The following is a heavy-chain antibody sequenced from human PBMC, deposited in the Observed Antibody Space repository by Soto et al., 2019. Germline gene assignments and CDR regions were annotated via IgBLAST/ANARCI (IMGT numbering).Heavy chain of an antibody. CDR2: IYWDDDK. D-gene: IGHD4-17*01. J-gene: IGHJ4*02. V-gene: IGHV2-5*02. CDR1: GFSLSSYGMG. Sequence: KESGPTLVRPAQTPTLTCGFSGFSLSSYGMGVAWIRQPPGKALEWLALIYWDDDKRYSPSLKDRLAISKDTSSNQVVLTITNMDPGDTATYFCAHAGDYDLLTFDHWGPGTLVTVSS. CDR3: AHAGDYDLLTFDH.